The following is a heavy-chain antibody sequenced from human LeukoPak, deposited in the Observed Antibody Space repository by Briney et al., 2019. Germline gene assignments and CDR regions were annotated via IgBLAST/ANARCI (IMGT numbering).Heavy chain of an antibody. D-gene: IGHD3-10*01. Sequence: PGGSLRLSCAASGFTFSSYGMHWVRQAPGKGLEWVAVISYDGSNKYYADSVKGRFTISRDNSKNTLYLQMNSLRAEDTAVYYCAKDREWYYYGSGSYGGFDYWGQGTLVTVSS. CDR1: GFTFSSYG. CDR3: AKDREWYYYGSGSYGGFDY. CDR2: ISYDGSNK. J-gene: IGHJ4*02. V-gene: IGHV3-30*18.